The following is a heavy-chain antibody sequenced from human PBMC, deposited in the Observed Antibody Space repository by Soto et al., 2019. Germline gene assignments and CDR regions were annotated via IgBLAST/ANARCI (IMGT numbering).Heavy chain of an antibody. Sequence: EVQLLESGGGLAQPGGSLRLSCAASGFTFSDSALSWVRQAKGKGLEWVSSVTVSGDTSYYADSVEGRFTISRDNSKNTPYLQMNSLRAEYTAVYYCAKHGCSYPACYPYYYYVDVWGKGATVTVSS. CDR2: VTVSGDTS. CDR3: AKHGCSYPACYPYYYYVDV. D-gene: IGHD2-15*01. J-gene: IGHJ6*03. V-gene: IGHV3-23*01. CDR1: GFTFSDSA.